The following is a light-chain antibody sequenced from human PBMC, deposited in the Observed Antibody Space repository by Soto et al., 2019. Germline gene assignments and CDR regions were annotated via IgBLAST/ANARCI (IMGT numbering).Light chain of an antibody. J-gene: IGKJ4*01. CDR3: QQYNKLPLT. V-gene: IGKV3-15*01. Sequence: EIVMTQSPATLSVSPGERATLSCRASQSVRSNLAWYQQKPGQAPRLLIYHASTRATGIPARFSGSGSGTDFTLTISSLQSEDFAVYYCQQYNKLPLTVGGGTKVEIK. CDR1: QSVRSN. CDR2: HAS.